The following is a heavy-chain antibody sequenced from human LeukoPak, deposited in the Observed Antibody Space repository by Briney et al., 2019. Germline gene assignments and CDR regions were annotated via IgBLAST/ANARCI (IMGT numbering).Heavy chain of an antibody. V-gene: IGHV3-30-3*01. CDR3: ARAMTTVTLLIDY. Sequence: GGSLRLSCAASGFTFSSYAMHWVRQAPGKGLEGVAVISYDGSNKYYADSVKGRFTISRDNSKNTLYLQMNSLRAEDTAVYYCARAMTTVTLLIDYWGQGTLVTVSS. CDR1: GFTFSSYA. J-gene: IGHJ4*02. D-gene: IGHD4-17*01. CDR2: ISYDGSNK.